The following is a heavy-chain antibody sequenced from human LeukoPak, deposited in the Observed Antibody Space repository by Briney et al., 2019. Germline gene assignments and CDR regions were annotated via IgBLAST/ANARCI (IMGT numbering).Heavy chain of an antibody. V-gene: IGHV3-23*01. J-gene: IGHJ6*03. D-gene: IGHD3-3*01. CDR3: AKAPHLSLYYDFWSGYYMDV. CDR2: ISGSGGST. CDR1: GFTFSSYA. Sequence: GGSLRLSCAASGFTFSSYAMSWVRQAPGKGLEWVSAISGSGGSTYYADSVKGRFTISRDNSKNTLYLQMNSLRAEDTAVYYCAKAPHLSLYYDFWSGYYMDVWGKGTTVTVSS.